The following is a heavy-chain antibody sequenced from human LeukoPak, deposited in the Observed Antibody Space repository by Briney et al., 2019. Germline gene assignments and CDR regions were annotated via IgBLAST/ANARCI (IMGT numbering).Heavy chain of an antibody. CDR3: ARPMGRGAAYGV. Sequence: ASVKVSCKTSGGTFGNHVISWMRQAPGQGLEWMGEIVPMFGTSNYAQKFQGRVTITADESTNTAYMELTSLTSEDSAVYFCARPMGRGAAYGVWGQGTAVTVSS. CDR2: IVPMFGTS. D-gene: IGHD6-25*01. V-gene: IGHV1-69*13. CDR1: GGTFGNHV. J-gene: IGHJ3*01.